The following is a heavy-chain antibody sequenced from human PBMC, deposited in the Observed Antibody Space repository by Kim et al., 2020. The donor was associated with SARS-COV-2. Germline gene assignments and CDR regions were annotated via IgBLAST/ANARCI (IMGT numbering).Heavy chain of an antibody. D-gene: IGHD1-1*01. CDR3: AKDGYWNQRRYYYYYYGMDV. CDR1: GFTFSSYA. J-gene: IGHJ6*02. Sequence: GGSLRLSCAASGFTFSSYAMSWVRQAPGKGLEWVSAISGSGGSTYYADSVKGRFTISRDNSKNTLYLQMNSLRAEDTAVYYCAKDGYWNQRRYYYYYYGMDVWGQGTTVTVSS. V-gene: IGHV3-23*01. CDR2: ISGSGGST.